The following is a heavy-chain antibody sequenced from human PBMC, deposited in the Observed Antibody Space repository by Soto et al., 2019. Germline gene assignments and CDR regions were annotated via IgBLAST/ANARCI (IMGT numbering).Heavy chain of an antibody. J-gene: IGHJ6*03. Sequence: GASVKVSCKASGYTFTGYYMHWVRQAPGQGLEWMGWINPNSGGTNYAQKFQGWVTMTRDTSISTAYLELSRLRSDDTAVYYCARGGSEKRLWFGELSREYYYYYMDVWGKGTTVTVSS. V-gene: IGHV1-2*04. CDR1: GYTFTGYY. CDR3: ARGGSEKRLWFGELSREYYYYYMDV. CDR2: INPNSGGT. D-gene: IGHD3-10*01.